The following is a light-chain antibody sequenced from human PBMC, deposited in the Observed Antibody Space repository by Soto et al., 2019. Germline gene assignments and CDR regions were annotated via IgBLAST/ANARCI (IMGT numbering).Light chain of an antibody. CDR1: QSVLHSSNNKNY. J-gene: IGKJ4*01. V-gene: IGKV4-1*01. Sequence: DIVMTQSPDSLAVSLGERATINCKSSQSVLHSSNNKNYLAWYQQKPGQPPNLLVYWASTRQTGVPDRFSGSGARADFPLTISATQAEDVAAYFCQQYYTTPLTCGGGTKVEIK. CDR3: QQYYTTPLT. CDR2: WAS.